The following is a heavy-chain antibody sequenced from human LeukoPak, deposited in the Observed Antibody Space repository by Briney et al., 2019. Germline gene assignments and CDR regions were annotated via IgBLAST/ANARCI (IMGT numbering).Heavy chain of an antibody. Sequence: SETLSLTCTVSGGSINSYYWSWIRQSAGEGLEWIGHFYTSGSTNYNPSLKSRVTMSVDTSKNQFSLKLTSVTAADTAVYYCARHHSNSWYGRQWDLDDYWGQRTLVTVSS. D-gene: IGHD6-13*01. CDR3: ARHHSNSWYGRQWDLDDY. CDR2: FYTSGST. J-gene: IGHJ4*02. V-gene: IGHV4-4*07. CDR1: GGSINSYY.